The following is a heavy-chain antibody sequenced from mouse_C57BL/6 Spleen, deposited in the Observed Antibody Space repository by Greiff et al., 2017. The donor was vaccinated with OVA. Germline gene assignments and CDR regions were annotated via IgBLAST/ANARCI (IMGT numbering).Heavy chain of an antibody. CDR2: INPYNGDT. CDR3: ARLYGNFFMDY. J-gene: IGHJ4*01. Sequence: DVQLQESGPELVKPGDSVKISCKASGYSFTGYFMNWVMQSHGKSLEWIGRINPYNGDTFYNQKFKGKATLTVDKSSSTAHMELRSLTSEDSAVYYCARLYGNFFMDYWGQGTSVTVSS. V-gene: IGHV1-20*01. D-gene: IGHD2-1*01. CDR1: GYSFTGYF.